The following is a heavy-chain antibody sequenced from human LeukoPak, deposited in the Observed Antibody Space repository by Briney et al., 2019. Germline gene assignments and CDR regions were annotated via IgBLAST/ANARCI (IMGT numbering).Heavy chain of an antibody. CDR1: GYTFTSYG. Sequence: GASVKVSCKASGYTFTSYGISWVRQAPGQGLEWMGWISAYNGNTNYAQKLQGRVTMTTDTSTSTAYMELRSLRSDDTAVYYCARDRTMVRGVIIGGPGWFDPWGQGTLVTVSS. CDR3: ARDRTMVRGVIIGGPGWFDP. V-gene: IGHV1-18*01. J-gene: IGHJ5*02. D-gene: IGHD3-10*01. CDR2: ISAYNGNT.